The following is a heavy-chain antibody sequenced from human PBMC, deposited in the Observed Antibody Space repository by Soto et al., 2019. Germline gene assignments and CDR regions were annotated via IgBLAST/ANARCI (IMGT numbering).Heavy chain of an antibody. J-gene: IGHJ4*02. Sequence: ASVKVSCKASGYTFTSYGISWVRQAPGQGLEWMGCISAYNGNTNYAQKLQGRVTMTTETSTRTDYMELRSMRSDDTAVYYCARVRVGQYSPDNXWGQGTLVTVSX. CDR1: GYTFTSYG. CDR2: ISAYNGNT. CDR3: ARVRVGQYSPDNX. V-gene: IGHV1-18*01. D-gene: IGHD4-4*01.